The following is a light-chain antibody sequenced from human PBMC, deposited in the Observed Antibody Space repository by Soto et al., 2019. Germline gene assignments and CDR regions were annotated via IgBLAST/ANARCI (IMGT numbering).Light chain of an antibody. J-gene: IGLJ2*01. CDR2: DRD. CDR3: GAWDGSLSVVL. Sequence: QSVLTQPPSVSAAPGQKVTISCSGSSANIGSNYVSWYQQLPGTAPKLVIYDRDKRPSEIPDRFSVSKSGTSATLDITGLQTGDEADYYCGAWDGSLSVVLFGGGTKLPVL. V-gene: IGLV1-51*01. CDR1: SANIGSNY.